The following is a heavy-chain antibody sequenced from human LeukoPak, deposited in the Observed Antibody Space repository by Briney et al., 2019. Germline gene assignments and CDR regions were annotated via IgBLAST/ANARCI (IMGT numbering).Heavy chain of an antibody. CDR2: IYYSGST. V-gene: IGHV4-31*03. J-gene: IGHJ4*02. CDR3: ARSRYNWNDGPLDY. Sequence: SETLSLTCTVSGGSISSGGYYWSWIRQHPGKGLEWIGYIYYSGSTYYNPSLKSRVTISVDTSKNQFSLKLSSLTAADTAVYYCARSRYNWNDGPLDYWGQGTLVTVSS. D-gene: IGHD1-1*01. CDR1: GGSISSGGYY.